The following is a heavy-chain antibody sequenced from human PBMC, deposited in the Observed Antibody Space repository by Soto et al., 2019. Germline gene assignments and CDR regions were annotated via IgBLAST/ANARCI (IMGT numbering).Heavy chain of an antibody. CDR3: ARGIAAAGTEGMDV. J-gene: IGHJ6*02. D-gene: IGHD6-13*01. Sequence: QVQLVESGGGVVQPGRSLRLSCAASGFTFSSYAMHWVRQAPGKGLEWVAVISYDGSNKYYADSVKGRFTISRDNSKHTLYLQMNSLRAEDTAVYYCARGIAAAGTEGMDVWGQGTTVTVSS. CDR2: ISYDGSNK. CDR1: GFTFSSYA. V-gene: IGHV3-30-3*01.